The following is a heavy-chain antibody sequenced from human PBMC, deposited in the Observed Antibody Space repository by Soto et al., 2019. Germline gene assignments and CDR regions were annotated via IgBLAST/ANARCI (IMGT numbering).Heavy chain of an antibody. D-gene: IGHD6-13*01. Sequence: EVQLLESGGDLVQPGGSLRLSCAASGFTFSSYAMSWVRQAPGKGLEWVSAISGSGVSTYYAASVKGRFTITRDNSKNTLYLQINSLRAEDTAVYYCAKEHHYSSSWSEFDYWGQGTLVTVSS. CDR1: GFTFSSYA. CDR2: ISGSGVST. CDR3: AKEHHYSSSWSEFDY. J-gene: IGHJ4*02. V-gene: IGHV3-23*01.